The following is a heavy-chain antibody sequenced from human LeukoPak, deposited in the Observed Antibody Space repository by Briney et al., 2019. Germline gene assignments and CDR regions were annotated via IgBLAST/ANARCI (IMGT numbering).Heavy chain of an antibody. Sequence: GGSLRLSCAASGFTFSSYEMNWVRQAPGKGLEWVSYISSSGSTIYYADSVKGRFTISRDNAKNSLYLQMNSLSAEDTAVYYCARVRDYRMDVWGQGTTVTVSS. J-gene: IGHJ6*02. CDR3: ARVRDYRMDV. CDR2: ISSSGSTI. CDR1: GFTFSSYE. V-gene: IGHV3-48*03.